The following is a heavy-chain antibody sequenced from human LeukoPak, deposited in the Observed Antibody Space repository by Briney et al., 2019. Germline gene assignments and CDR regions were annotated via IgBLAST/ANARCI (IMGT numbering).Heavy chain of an antibody. D-gene: IGHD3-9*01. Sequence: GRSLRLSCAASGFTFSSYAMHWVRQAPGKGLEWVAVISYDGSNKYYADSVKGRFTISRDNSKNTLYLQMNSLRAEDTAVYYCARDGRYFDWYLDYWGQGTLVTVSS. CDR2: ISYDGSNK. J-gene: IGHJ4*02. CDR1: GFTFSSYA. V-gene: IGHV3-30-3*01. CDR3: ARDGRYFDWYLDY.